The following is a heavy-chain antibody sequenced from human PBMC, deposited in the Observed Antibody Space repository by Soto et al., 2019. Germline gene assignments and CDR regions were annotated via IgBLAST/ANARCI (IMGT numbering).Heavy chain of an antibody. D-gene: IGHD6-13*01. J-gene: IGHJ4*02. CDR3: ARGQRAARAVDY. CDR1: GGSFSGYY. CDR2: INHSGST. V-gene: IGHV4-34*01. Sequence: PSETLSLTCAVYGGSFSGYYWIWIRQPPGKGLEWIGEINHSGSTNYNPSLKSRVTISVDTSKNQFSLKLSSVTAADTAVYYCARGQRAARAVDYWGQGTLVTVSS.